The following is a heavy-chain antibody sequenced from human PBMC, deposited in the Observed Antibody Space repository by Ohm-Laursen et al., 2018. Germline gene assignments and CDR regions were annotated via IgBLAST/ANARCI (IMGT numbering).Heavy chain of an antibody. D-gene: IGHD1-26*01. Sequence: SDTLSLTCIVSGGSISSDYWSWIRQPPGKGLEWIAYVYYSGSTNYNPSLKSRVTISVDTSKNKFSLKLNSVTAADTAVYYCASHSRLGGSFYWGQGTLVTVSS. V-gene: IGHV4-59*08. CDR1: GGSISSDY. CDR3: ASHSRLGGSFY. CDR2: VYYSGST. J-gene: IGHJ4*02.